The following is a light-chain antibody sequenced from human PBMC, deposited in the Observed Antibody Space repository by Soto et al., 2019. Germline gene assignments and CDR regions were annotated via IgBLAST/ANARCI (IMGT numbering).Light chain of an antibody. J-gene: IGKJ1*01. Sequence: EIVMTQSPATLSVSPGERATLSCRASQSVSNNLAWYQQKPGQAPRLLIYGASTRATGIPARFRGSGSETEFTLTISSLQSEDFAVYYCQQYNNWPRTFGQGTKVEIK. CDR1: QSVSNN. CDR3: QQYNNWPRT. V-gene: IGKV3-15*01. CDR2: GAS.